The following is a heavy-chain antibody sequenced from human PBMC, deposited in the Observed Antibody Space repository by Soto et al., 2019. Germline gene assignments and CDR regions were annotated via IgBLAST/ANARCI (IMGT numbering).Heavy chain of an antibody. CDR2: MSSYNGDT. V-gene: IGHV1-18*01. J-gene: IGHJ6*02. Sequence: ASVKVSCKASGYTFINYGINWVRQAPGQGLEWMGWMSSYNGDTKYAQNFQGRVTMTTDTSTGTAYMELRSLRSDDSAVYYCARDRLGNVYYYGMDVWGQGTTVTVSS. CDR1: GYTFINYG. CDR3: ARDRLGNVYYYGMDV. D-gene: IGHD1-1*01.